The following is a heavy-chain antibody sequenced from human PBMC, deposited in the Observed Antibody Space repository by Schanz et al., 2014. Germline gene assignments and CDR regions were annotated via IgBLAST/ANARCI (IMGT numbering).Heavy chain of an antibody. CDR2: ISGSSSTK. CDR3: AKVAPAATYLDS. V-gene: IGHV3-11*01. D-gene: IGHD2-2*01. CDR1: GFNVGDYY. J-gene: IGHJ4*02. Sequence: QVQLVESGGGLVKPGGSLRLSCAASGFNVGDYYMTWVRQAPGKGLEWVSYISGSSSTKYYADSVKGRFTISRDNGKKSLFLQMNSLSAEDTAVYYCAKVAPAATYLDSWGLGTLVTVSS.